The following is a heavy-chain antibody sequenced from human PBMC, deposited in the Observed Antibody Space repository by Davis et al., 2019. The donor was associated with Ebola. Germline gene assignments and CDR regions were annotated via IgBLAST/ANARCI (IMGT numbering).Heavy chain of an antibody. CDR2: FIPPHGTV. V-gene: IGHV1-69*08. CDR1: AGTFSSFT. Sequence: SVKVSCKASAGTFSSFTVSWVRQAPGQGLEWMGGFIPPHGTVKYAQKFQGRVTITADKLTSTAYLEMSGLRSEDTAMYYCATYCSTSTCYPFYYFDTRGQGTLVTVSS. CDR3: ATYCSTSTCYPFYYFDT. J-gene: IGHJ4*02. D-gene: IGHD2-2*01.